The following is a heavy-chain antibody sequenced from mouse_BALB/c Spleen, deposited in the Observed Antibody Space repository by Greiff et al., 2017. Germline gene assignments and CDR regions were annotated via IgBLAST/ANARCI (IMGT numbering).Heavy chain of an antibody. Sequence: VQLQQSGAELVKPGASVKLSCTASGFNIKDTYMHWVKQRPEQGLEWIGRIDPANGNTKYDPKFQGKATITADTSSNTAYLQLSSLTSEDTAVYFCARESRDYGAYAMDYWGQGTSVTVSS. CDR3: ARESRDYGAYAMDY. CDR2: IDPANGNT. J-gene: IGHJ4*01. V-gene: IGHV14-3*02. CDR1: GFNIKDTY. D-gene: IGHD1-2*01.